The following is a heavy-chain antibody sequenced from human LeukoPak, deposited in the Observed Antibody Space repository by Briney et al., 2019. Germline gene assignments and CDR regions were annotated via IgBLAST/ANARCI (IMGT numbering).Heavy chain of an antibody. CDR2: IWYDGSNK. Sequence: PGGSLRLSCAASGFTFSSYGMHWVRQAPGKGLEWVAVIWYDGSNKYYADSVKGRFTISRDNSKNTLYLQMNSLRAEDTAVYYCAREVWWLRFDYWGQGTLVTVSS. V-gene: IGHV3-33*01. CDR1: GFTFSSYG. J-gene: IGHJ4*02. CDR3: AREVWWLRFDY. D-gene: IGHD5-12*01.